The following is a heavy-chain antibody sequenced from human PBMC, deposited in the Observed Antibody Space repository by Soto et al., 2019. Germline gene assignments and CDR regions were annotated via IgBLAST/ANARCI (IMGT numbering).Heavy chain of an antibody. CDR1: GFTFSSYG. CDR2: IWYDGSNK. Sequence: QVQLVESGGGVVQPGRSLRLSCAASGFTFSSYGMHWVRQAPGKGLEWVAVIWYDGSNKYYADSVKGRFTISRDNSKXTXXXQXXSLRAEDTAVYYCAREPPYTSYCSSTSCYGDYFDYWGQGTLVTVSS. D-gene: IGHD2-2*01. J-gene: IGHJ4*02. CDR3: AREPPYTSYCSSTSCYGDYFDY. V-gene: IGHV3-33*01.